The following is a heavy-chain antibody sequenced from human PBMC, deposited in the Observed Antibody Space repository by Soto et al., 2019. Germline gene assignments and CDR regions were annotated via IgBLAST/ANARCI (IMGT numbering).Heavy chain of an antibody. V-gene: IGHV6-1*01. D-gene: IGHD3-22*01. CDR3: ASEGLVVTPDAFDI. CDR2: TYYRSKWYN. Sequence: QVQLQQSGPGLVKPSQTLSLTCAISGDSVSSNSAAWNWIRQSPSRGLEWLGRTYYRSKWYNDFAVSVKSRITINPDTCKNKFSLKLNSVTPEDTAVYYCASEGLVVTPDAFDIWGQGTMVTVSS. CDR1: GDSVSSNSAA. J-gene: IGHJ3*02.